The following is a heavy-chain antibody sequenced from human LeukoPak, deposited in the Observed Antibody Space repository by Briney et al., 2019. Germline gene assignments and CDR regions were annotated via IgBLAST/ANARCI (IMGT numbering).Heavy chain of an antibody. Sequence: SETLSLTCTVSGGSISSYYWSWIRQPPGKGLEWIGYFYYSGSTNYNPSLKSRVTISVDTSKNQFSLKLSSVTAADTAVYYCARASHYDILTGYYGHYYYYYGMDVWGQGTTVTVSS. CDR3: ARASHYDILTGYYGHYYYYYGMDV. CDR2: FYYSGST. D-gene: IGHD3-9*01. V-gene: IGHV4-59*01. J-gene: IGHJ6*02. CDR1: GGSISSYY.